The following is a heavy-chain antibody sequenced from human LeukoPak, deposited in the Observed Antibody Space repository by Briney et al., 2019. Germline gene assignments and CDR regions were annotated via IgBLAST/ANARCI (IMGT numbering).Heavy chain of an antibody. CDR1: GYTFTSYA. V-gene: IGHV1-3*01. CDR3: ARASVDDAFDI. CDR2: INAGNGNT. D-gene: IGHD5-12*01. Sequence: ALVKVSCKASGYTFTSYAMHWVRQAPGQRLEWMGWINAGNGNTKYSQKFQGRVTITRDTSASTAYMELSSLRSEDTAVYYCARASVDDAFDIWGQGTMVTVSS. J-gene: IGHJ3*02.